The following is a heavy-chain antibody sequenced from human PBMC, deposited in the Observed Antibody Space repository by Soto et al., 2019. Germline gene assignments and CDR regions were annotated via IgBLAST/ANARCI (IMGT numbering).Heavy chain of an antibody. V-gene: IGHV1-69*13. CDR3: ARGLDFWSAYYYYYYGMDV. J-gene: IGHJ6*02. D-gene: IGHD3-3*01. CDR1: GGTFSSYA. CDR2: IIPIFGRA. Sequence: ASVKVSCKASGGTFSSYAISWVRQAPGQGLEWMGGIIPIFGRANYAQKFQGRVTITADESTSTAYMELSGLRSERTAVYFCARGLDFWSAYYYYYYGMDVWGQGTTVTVSS.